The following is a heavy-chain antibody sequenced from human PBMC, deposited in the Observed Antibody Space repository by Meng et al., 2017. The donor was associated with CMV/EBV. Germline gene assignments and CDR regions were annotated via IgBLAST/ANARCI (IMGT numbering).Heavy chain of an antibody. Sequence: EVQLVESGXXXXXPXXSXXLSCAASGFTFSSYSMNWVRQAPGKGLEWVSSISSSSSYIYYADSVKGRFTISRDNAKNSLYLQMNSLRAEDTAVYYCARKIYSGYDWAHWFDPWGQGTLVTVSS. CDR3: ARKIYSGYDWAHWFDP. D-gene: IGHD5-12*01. J-gene: IGHJ5*02. V-gene: IGHV3-21*01. CDR1: GFTFSSYS. CDR2: ISSSSSYI.